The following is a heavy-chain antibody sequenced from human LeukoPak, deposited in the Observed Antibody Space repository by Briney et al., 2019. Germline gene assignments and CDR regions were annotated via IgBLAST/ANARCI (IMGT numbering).Heavy chain of an antibody. CDR1: GFTFSLYT. D-gene: IGHD6-13*01. Sequence: GGSLRLSCAASGFTFSLYTMHWVRQAPGKGLEWVSSISSGSSYIYYADSVKGRFTISRDNAKNSLYLQMSSLRAEDTAVYYCARDGAGAGNDFDYWGQGTLVTVSS. CDR3: ARDGAGAGNDFDY. V-gene: IGHV3-21*04. CDR2: ISSGSSYI. J-gene: IGHJ4*02.